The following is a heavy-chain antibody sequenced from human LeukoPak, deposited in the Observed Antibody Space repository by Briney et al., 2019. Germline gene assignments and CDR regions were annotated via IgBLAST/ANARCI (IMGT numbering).Heavy chain of an antibody. D-gene: IGHD3-22*01. CDR1: GYXFTGYG. Sequence: ASVQVSCKSSGYXFTGYGIIWVRQAPGQGLEWMGWISAYNGNTNYAQKLQGRVTMTTDTSTSTAYMELRSLRSDDTAVYYCARDCDRSGYYCYWGQGTLVTVSS. CDR3: ARDCDRSGYYCY. J-gene: IGHJ4*02. V-gene: IGHV1-18*01. CDR2: ISAYNGNT.